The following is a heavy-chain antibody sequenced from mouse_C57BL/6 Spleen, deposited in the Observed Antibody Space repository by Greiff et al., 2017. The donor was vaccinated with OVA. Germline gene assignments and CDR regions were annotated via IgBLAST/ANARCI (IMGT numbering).Heavy chain of an antibody. CDR3: ARGAFPYWYFDV. CDR2: IYPGDGDT. J-gene: IGHJ1*03. CDR1: GYAFSRSW. Sequence: VQLQQSGPELVKPGASVKISCKASGYAFSRSWMNWVKQRPGKGLEWIGRIYPGDGDTNYNGKFKGKATLTADKSSSTAYMQLSSLTSEDSAVYFCARGAFPYWYFDVWGTGTTVTVSS. V-gene: IGHV1-82*01.